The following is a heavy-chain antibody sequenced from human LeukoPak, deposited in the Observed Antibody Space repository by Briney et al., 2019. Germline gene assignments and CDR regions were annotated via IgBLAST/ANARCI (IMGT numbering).Heavy chain of an antibody. CDR1: GGSISSYY. CDR3: ARDRALRYFDWSREGDDAFDI. CDR2: IYSSGST. Sequence: SETLSLTCTVSGGSISSYYWSWIRQPAGKGLQWIGRIYSSGSTNYNPSLKSRVTISVDTSKNQFSLKLSSVTAADTAVYYCARDRALRYFDWSREGDDAFDIWGQGTMVTVSS. J-gene: IGHJ3*02. V-gene: IGHV4-4*07. D-gene: IGHD3-9*01.